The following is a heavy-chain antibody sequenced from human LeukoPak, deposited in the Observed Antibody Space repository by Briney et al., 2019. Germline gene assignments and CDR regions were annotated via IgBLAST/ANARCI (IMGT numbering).Heavy chain of an antibody. CDR2: INHSGST. CDR3: ARYSGLGYCSSTSCYGFDY. Sequence: SETLSLTCAVYGGSFSGYYWSWIRQPPGKGLGWIEEINHSGSTNYNPSLKSRVTISVDTSKHQFSLKLSSVTAADTAVYYCARYSGLGYCSSTSCYGFDYWGQGTLVTVSS. CDR1: GGSFSGYY. J-gene: IGHJ4*02. V-gene: IGHV4-34*01. D-gene: IGHD2-2*01.